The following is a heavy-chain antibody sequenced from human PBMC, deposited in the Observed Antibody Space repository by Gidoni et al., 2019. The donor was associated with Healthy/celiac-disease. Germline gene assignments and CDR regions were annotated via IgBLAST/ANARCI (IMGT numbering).Heavy chain of an antibody. CDR1: GFTFSSDS. Sequence: EVQLVKSGGGLVKPGGSLRLSCAASGFTFSSDSMNWVRQAPGKGLEWVSSISSSSSYIYYADSVKGRFTISRDNAKNSLYLQMNSLRAEDTAVYYCARDHDHYYDSSGYVLGAFDIWGQGTMVTVSS. J-gene: IGHJ3*02. D-gene: IGHD3-22*01. CDR2: ISSSSSYI. V-gene: IGHV3-21*01. CDR3: ARDHDHYYDSSGYVLGAFDI.